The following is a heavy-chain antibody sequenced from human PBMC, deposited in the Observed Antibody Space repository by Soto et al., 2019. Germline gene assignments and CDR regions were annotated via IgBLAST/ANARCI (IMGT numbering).Heavy chain of an antibody. CDR1: GFTFVDFG. D-gene: IGHD6-19*01. CDR2: ISSSSSTI. J-gene: IGHJ4*02. V-gene: IGHV3-48*02. Sequence: AGGAPRLPSAAAGFTFVDFGGNRVRQAPGKGLEWVSFISSSSSTIYYADSVKGRFTISRDNAKNSLYLQMNSLRDEDTAVYYCARVQGGWYQAYWGQGTLVTVSS. CDR3: ARVQGGWYQAY.